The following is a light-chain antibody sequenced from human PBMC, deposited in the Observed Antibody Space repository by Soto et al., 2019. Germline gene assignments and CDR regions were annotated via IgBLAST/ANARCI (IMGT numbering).Light chain of an antibody. J-gene: IGLJ1*01. V-gene: IGLV1-47*01. CDR2: RND. CDR3: AAWDANLGAC. Sequence: QSVLTQPPSASGTPGQTVTISCSGANSNIGTNYVYWYQQLPGTAPRLLIFRNDQRPSGVPDRFSGTKSDTSAPLAITGLRSEDEADYYCAAWDANLGACFGTGTKLTVL. CDR1: NSNIGTNY.